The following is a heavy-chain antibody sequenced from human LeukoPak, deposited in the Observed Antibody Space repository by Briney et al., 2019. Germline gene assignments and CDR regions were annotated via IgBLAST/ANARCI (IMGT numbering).Heavy chain of an antibody. J-gene: IGHJ3*02. D-gene: IGHD5/OR15-5a*01. V-gene: IGHV1-69*05. CDR2: IIPIFGTA. Sequence: SVKVSCKASGGTFSSYAISWVRQAPGQGLEWMGGIIPIFGTANYAQKFQCRVTITTDESTSTAYVELSSLRSEDTAVYYCARGLRRGRAFDIWGQGTMVTVSS. CDR1: GGTFSSYA. CDR3: ARGLRRGRAFDI.